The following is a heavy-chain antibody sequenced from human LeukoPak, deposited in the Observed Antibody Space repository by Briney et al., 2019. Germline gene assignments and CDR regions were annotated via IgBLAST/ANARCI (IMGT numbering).Heavy chain of an antibody. D-gene: IGHD2-8*01. J-gene: IGHJ4*02. CDR2: INNTGNT. Sequence: SETLSLTCTVSGASISSNNYCWGWIRQPPGKGLESLVNINNTGNTHYNPSRQSRVSISVDTSKNQISLKLSSVTAADTAVYFCASRYCPTSNYHLLGAYWGQGTLGTVSS. V-gene: IGHV4-39*01. CDR1: GASISSNNYC. CDR3: ASRYCPTSNYHLLGAY.